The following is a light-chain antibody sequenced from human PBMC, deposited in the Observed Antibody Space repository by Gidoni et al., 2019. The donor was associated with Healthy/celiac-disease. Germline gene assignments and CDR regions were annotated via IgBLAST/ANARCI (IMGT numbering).Light chain of an antibody. V-gene: IGKV1-39*01. CDR3: QQSYSTPLT. CDR1: QSISSY. J-gene: IGKJ3*01. Sequence: DIHITQSPSSLSASVGDRVTITCRASQSISSYLNSYQQKPGKAPKLLSYAASSLQSGVPSRFSGSGSGTDFTLTISSLQPEDCATYYCQQSYSTPLTFGPGTKVDIK. CDR2: AAS.